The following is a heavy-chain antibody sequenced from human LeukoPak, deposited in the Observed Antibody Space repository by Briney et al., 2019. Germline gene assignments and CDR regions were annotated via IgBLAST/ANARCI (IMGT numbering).Heavy chain of an antibody. V-gene: IGHV1-2*02. CDR3: ARDGEYGTGSYYRGCFDY. Sequence: ASVTVSCKASGYSFTAFYIHWGRQAPGQGLEWMGWIHPRSGETNYAYKFKSRVTMTRDTSISTVYMDLGSLRSDDTAVYYCARDGEYGTGSYYRGCFDYWGQGILVTVSS. CDR1: GYSFTAFY. J-gene: IGHJ4*02. CDR2: IHPRSGET. D-gene: IGHD3-10*01.